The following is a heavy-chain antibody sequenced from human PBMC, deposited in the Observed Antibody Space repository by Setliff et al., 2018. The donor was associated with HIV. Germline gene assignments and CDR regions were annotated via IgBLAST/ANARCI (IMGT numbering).Heavy chain of an antibody. CDR1: GGSFNGYY. D-gene: IGHD3-10*01. Sequence: PSETLSLTCTIYGGSFNGYYWSWIRQTPGKGLEWIGDSSHGGEVNYNPSPKSRVTVSVDTSKKQFSLRLSSVSAADTALYYCARGGGITWRSYSFDYWGHGTRVTVSS. V-gene: IGHV4-34*01. CDR2: SSHGGEV. J-gene: IGHJ4*01. CDR3: ARGGGITWRSYSFDY.